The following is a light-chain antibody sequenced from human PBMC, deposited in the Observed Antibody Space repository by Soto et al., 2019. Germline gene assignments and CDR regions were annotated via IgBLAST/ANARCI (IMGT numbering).Light chain of an antibody. CDR2: GAS. CDR1: QSVSSN. V-gene: IGKV3-20*01. Sequence: EIVLTQSPGTLSLSPGERATLSCRASQSVSSNFAWYQQQPGQAPRLLIYGASSRATGIPDRISGSGSGTDFTLTISRLEPEDFAVYYCQQYGSSSYTFGQGTKLEIK. CDR3: QQYGSSSYT. J-gene: IGKJ2*01.